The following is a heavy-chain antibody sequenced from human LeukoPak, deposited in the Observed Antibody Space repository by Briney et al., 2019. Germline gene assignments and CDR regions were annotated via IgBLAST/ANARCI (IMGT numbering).Heavy chain of an antibody. Sequence: ASVKVSCKASGYTFTSYGISWVRQAPGQGLEWMGGIIPIFGTANYAQKFQGRVTITADESTSTAYMELSSLRSEDTAVYYCARDLYSFCSSTSCYGPGAFDIWGQGTMVTVSS. D-gene: IGHD2-2*01. CDR1: GYTFTSYG. CDR2: IIPIFGTA. J-gene: IGHJ3*02. CDR3: ARDLYSFCSSTSCYGPGAFDI. V-gene: IGHV1-69*13.